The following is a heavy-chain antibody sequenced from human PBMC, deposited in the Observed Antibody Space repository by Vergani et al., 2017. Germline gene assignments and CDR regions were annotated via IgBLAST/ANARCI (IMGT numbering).Heavy chain of an antibody. V-gene: IGHV3-21*02. CDR1: GFSFSSFS. J-gene: IGHJ4*02. CDR2: ISGSSSYV. CDR3: ARGLWDCTHIRCSPPSY. Sequence: EVQLVESGGGLVKPGGSLRLSCAASGFSFSSFSMNWVRQAPGKGLEWVASISGSSSYVFYRDSVEGRFTITRDNAKKSVYLQMNSLRAEDTAMYFCARGLWDCTHIRCSPPSYWCQGTQVTVSS. D-gene: IGHD2-8*01.